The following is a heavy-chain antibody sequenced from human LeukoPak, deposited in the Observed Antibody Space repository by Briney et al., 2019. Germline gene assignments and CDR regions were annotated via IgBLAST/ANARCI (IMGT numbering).Heavy chain of an antibody. J-gene: IGHJ4*02. V-gene: IGHV1-24*01. CDR1: VFSVTEIS. Sequence: ASVKVSCKVSVFSVTEISIHWVRQAPGKGLEWMGGFDPEEDERFYAQKFQGRVTMSEETSTDTAYMERRSLTSEDTAVYYCAKEGTCSGGSCPLDYWGQGTLVTVPS. CDR3: AKEGTCSGGSCPLDY. D-gene: IGHD2-15*01. CDR2: FDPEEDER.